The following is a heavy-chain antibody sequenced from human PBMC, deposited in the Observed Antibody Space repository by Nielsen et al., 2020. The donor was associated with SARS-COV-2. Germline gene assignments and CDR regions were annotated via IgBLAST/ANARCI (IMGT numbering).Heavy chain of an antibody. CDR2: INHSGST. Sequence: SETLSLTCTVSGYSISSGYYWSWIRQPPGKGLEWIGEINHSGSTNYNPSLKSRVTISVDTSKNQSSLKLSSVTAADTAVYYCARGPTWRNWFDPWGQGTLVTVSS. CDR1: GYSISSGYY. CDR3: ARGPTWRNWFDP. D-gene: IGHD3-16*01. J-gene: IGHJ5*02. V-gene: IGHV4-38-2*02.